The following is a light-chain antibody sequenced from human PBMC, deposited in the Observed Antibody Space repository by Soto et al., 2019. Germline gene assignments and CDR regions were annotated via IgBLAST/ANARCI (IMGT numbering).Light chain of an antibody. CDR3: AAWDDSLSAVV. J-gene: IGLJ2*01. CDR1: SSNIGSNY. CDR2: RNN. V-gene: IGLV1-47*01. Sequence: QSVLTQPPSASGTPGQRVTISCSGSSSNIGSNYVYWYQQLPGTAPKLLIYRNNQRPSGVPDRFSGSKSDTSASLAISGLRSEDEADYYCAAWDDSLSAVVFGGGTQLTVL.